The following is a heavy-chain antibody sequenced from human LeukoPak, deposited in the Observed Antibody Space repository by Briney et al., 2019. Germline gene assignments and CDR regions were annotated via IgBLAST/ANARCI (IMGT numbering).Heavy chain of an antibody. CDR3: ARASRPYYDFWSGYYGYYGMDV. D-gene: IGHD3-3*01. CDR2: IYYSGST. V-gene: IGHV4-30-4*01. Sequence: SQTLSLTCTVSGGSISSGDYYWSWIRQPPGKGLEWIGYIYYSGSTYYNPSLKSRVTILVDTSKNQFSLKLSSVTAADTAVYYCARASRPYYDFWSGYYGYYGMDVWGQGTTVTVSS. J-gene: IGHJ6*02. CDR1: GGSISSGDYY.